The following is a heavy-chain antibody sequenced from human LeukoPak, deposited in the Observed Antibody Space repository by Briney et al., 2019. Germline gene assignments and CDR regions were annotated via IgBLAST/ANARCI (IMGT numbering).Heavy chain of an antibody. CDR3: ARGGIQVSGIDEFDY. D-gene: IGHD6-19*01. CDR1: GFTFIDYD. V-gene: IGHV3-13*01. CDR2: IGIRGDT. J-gene: IGHJ4*02. Sequence: GGSLRLSCAASGFTFIDYDMHWVRQAIGKGLEWVSAIGIRGDTHYSGSVKGRFTITRENAESSLYLQMNSLRAEDTAVYYCARGGIQVSGIDEFDYWGQGTLVTVSS.